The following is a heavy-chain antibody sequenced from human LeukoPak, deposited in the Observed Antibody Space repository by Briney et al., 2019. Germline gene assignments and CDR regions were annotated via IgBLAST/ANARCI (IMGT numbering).Heavy chain of an antibody. V-gene: IGHV1-18*01. CDR1: GYTFTSYG. Sequence: ASVKVSCKASGYTFTSYGISWVRQAPGQGLEWMGWISACNGNTNYAQKLQGRVTMTTDTSTSTAYMELRSLRSDDTAVYYCATRYSSGYYLDAFGIWGQGTMVTVSS. J-gene: IGHJ3*02. CDR2: ISACNGNT. CDR3: ATRYSSGYYLDAFGI. D-gene: IGHD3-22*01.